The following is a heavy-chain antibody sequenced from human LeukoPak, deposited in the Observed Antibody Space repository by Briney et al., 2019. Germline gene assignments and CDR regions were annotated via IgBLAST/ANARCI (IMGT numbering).Heavy chain of an antibody. V-gene: IGHV1-18*01. CDR3: ARQPISRYYYGPGSPSRYYFDY. Sequence: ASVKVSCKASGYTFTSYGISWVRQAPGQGLEWMGWISAYNGNTNYAQKLQGRVTMTTDTSTSTAYMELRSLRSDDTAVYYCARQPISRYYYGPGSPSRYYFDYWGQGTLVTVSS. CDR1: GYTFTSYG. D-gene: IGHD3-10*01. J-gene: IGHJ4*02. CDR2: ISAYNGNT.